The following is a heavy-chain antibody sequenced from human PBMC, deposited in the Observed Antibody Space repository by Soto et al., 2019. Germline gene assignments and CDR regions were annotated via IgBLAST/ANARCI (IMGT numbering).Heavy chain of an antibody. V-gene: IGHV3-53*01. CDR2: IQSGGST. D-gene: IGHD6-13*01. CDR3: AKALSYGYSSSWYGRLVDY. CDR1: VFTVSSKY. Sequence: GGSLRLSCAASVFTVSSKYMTWVRQAPGKGLEWVSLIQSGGSTYYADSVKGRFTISRDNSKNTLYLQMNSLRAEDTAVYYCAKALSYGYSSSWYGRLVDYWGQGTLVTVSS. J-gene: IGHJ4*02.